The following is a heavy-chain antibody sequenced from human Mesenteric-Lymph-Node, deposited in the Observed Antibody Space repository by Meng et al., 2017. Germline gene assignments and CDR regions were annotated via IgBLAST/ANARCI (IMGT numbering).Heavy chain of an antibody. D-gene: IGHD2-21*02. CDR1: GYTFTSYY. Sequence: ASVKVSCKASGYTFTSYYMHWVRQAPGQGLEWMGIINPSGGSTSYAQKFQGRVTMTRDTSTSTVYMELSSLRSEDTAVYYCARMHIVVVTAIPSWFDPWGQGTLVTVSS. J-gene: IGHJ5*02. CDR3: ARMHIVVVTAIPSWFDP. CDR2: INPSGGST. V-gene: IGHV1-46*01.